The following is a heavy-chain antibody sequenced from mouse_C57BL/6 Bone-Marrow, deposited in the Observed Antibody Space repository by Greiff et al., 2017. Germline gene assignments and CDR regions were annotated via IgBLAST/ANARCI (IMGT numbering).Heavy chain of an antibody. V-gene: IGHV5-6*01. CDR3: ARHGGSWFAY. D-gene: IGHD1-1*02. Sequence: EVKLVESGGDLVKPGGSLKLSCAASGFTFSSYGMSWVRQTPDKRLEWVATISSGGSYTNYPDSVKGRFTISRDNAKNTLYLQMSSLKSEDTAMYYCARHGGSWFAYWGQGTLVTVSA. CDR2: ISSGGSYT. CDR1: GFTFSSYG. J-gene: IGHJ3*01.